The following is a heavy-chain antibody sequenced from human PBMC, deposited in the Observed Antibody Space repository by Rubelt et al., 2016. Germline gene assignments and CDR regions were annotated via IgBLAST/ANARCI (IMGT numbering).Heavy chain of an antibody. V-gene: IGHV4-4*02. Sequence: HVQLQESGPGLVKPSGTLSLTCAVSGGSISSSNWWSWVRQPPGKGLEWIGCIFYVGTTHYKPSLESRVTMSVDTSKNQFSLRLSSVTAADTAVYYCARGRVPATSPFDPWGQGTLVFVSS. CDR2: IFYVGTT. D-gene: IGHD2-2*01. CDR3: ARGRVPATSPFDP. CDR1: GGSISSSNW. J-gene: IGHJ5*02.